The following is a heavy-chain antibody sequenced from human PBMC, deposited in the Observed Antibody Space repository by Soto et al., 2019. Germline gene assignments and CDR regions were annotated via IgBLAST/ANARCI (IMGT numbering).Heavy chain of an antibody. D-gene: IGHD6-6*01. CDR2: IWYDGSNK. CDR1: GFTFSSYG. CDR3: GKTARASYYYGMDV. V-gene: IGHV3-33*06. Sequence: QVQLVESGGGVVQPGRSLRLSCAASGFTFSSYGMHWVRQAPGKGLEWVAVIWYDGSNKYYADSVKGRFTISSDNSKNAFYLQMNSLRAEDTAVYYCGKTARASYYYGMDVWGQGTTVTVSS. J-gene: IGHJ6*02.